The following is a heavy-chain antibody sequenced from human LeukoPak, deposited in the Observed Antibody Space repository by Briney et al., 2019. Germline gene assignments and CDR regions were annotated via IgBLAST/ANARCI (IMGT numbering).Heavy chain of an antibody. V-gene: IGHV3-23*01. Sequence: GGSLRLSCAASGFTFSSYAMSWVRQAPGKGLEWVSAISGSGGSTYYADSVKGRFTISRANSKNTLYLQMNNLGAEDTPVYYWVTKSRSSSRGGYWYFDLWGRGTLVTVSS. D-gene: IGHD6-6*01. CDR3: VTKSRSSSRGGYWYFDL. J-gene: IGHJ2*01. CDR1: GFTFSSYA. CDR2: ISGSGGST.